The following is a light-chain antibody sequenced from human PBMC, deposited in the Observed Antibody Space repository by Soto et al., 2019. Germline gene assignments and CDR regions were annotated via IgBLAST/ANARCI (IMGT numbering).Light chain of an antibody. CDR3: QQHASYPRD. V-gene: IGKV3-20*01. CDR1: QSVASSY. J-gene: IGKJ1*01. Sequence: EVVLTQSPGTLSLSPGERVTLSCRASQSVASSYLAWYQQKPGRAPRLLFYSASSRATGIPDRFSGSGSGTDFTLTISRLEPEDFATYYCQQHASYPRDFGQGTKVEIK. CDR2: SAS.